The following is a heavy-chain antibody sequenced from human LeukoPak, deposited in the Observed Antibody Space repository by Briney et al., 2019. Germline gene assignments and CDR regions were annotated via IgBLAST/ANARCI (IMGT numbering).Heavy chain of an antibody. J-gene: IGHJ5*02. D-gene: IGHD2-2*01. Sequence: PGGSLRLSCAASGFTFSSNVMSWVRQAPGKGLEWVSGISDSGGSTYYADSVKGRFTISRDNSKNTLYLQMNSLRAEDTAVYYCAREVSTTSCSSCWFDPWGQGTLVTVSS. CDR2: ISDSGGST. V-gene: IGHV3-23*01. CDR3: AREVSTTSCSSCWFDP. CDR1: GFTFSSNV.